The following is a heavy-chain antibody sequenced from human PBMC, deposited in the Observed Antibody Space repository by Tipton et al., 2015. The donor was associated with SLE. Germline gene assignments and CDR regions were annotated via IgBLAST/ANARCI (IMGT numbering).Heavy chain of an antibody. CDR1: GYTFTSYY. D-gene: IGHD6-13*01. Sequence: GAEVKKPGASVKVSCKASGYTFTSYYMHWVRQAPGQGLEWMGVINPSAGSTSYAQKFQGRVIMTRDTSTRTAYMELSSLRSEDTAVYYCARDGGSSSYFDYWGQGTLVTVSS. V-gene: IGHV1-46*01. CDR2: INPSAGST. CDR3: ARDGGSSSYFDY. J-gene: IGHJ4*02.